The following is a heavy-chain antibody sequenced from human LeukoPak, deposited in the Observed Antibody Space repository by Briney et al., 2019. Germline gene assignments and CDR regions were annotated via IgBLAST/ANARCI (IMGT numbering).Heavy chain of an antibody. J-gene: IGHJ4*02. V-gene: IGHV3-23*01. CDR1: GFTFSSYA. Sequence: GGSLRLSCAASGFTFSSYAMSWVRQAPGKGLEWVSAISGSGGSTYYADSVKGRFTISRDNSKNTLHLQMNSLRAEDTAVYYCAKSYMIVVLTAFDYWGQGTLVTVSS. CDR2: ISGSGGST. CDR3: AKSYMIVVLTAFDY. D-gene: IGHD3-22*01.